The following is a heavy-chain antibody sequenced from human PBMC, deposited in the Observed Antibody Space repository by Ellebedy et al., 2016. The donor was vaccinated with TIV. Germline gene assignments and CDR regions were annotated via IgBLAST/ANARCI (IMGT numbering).Heavy chain of an antibody. J-gene: IGHJ4*02. CDR2: ISYEGNNK. V-gene: IGHV3-30-3*02. CDR1: GFTFSGQA. Sequence: PGGSLRLSCAASGFTFSGQAMHWVRQAPGKGLEWVASISYEGNNKNYADSVKGRFTISRDNSKNTLDLQMDSLKREDTAVYYCANDYHSIGDYWGQGTLVTVSS. CDR3: ANDYHSIGDY. D-gene: IGHD1-14*01.